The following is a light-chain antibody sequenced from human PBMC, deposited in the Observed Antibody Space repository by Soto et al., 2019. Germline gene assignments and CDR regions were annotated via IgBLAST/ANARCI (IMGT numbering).Light chain of an antibody. CDR3: QQYGSSPRT. J-gene: IGKJ1*01. V-gene: IGKV3-15*01. CDR2: GAS. Sequence: EIVLTQPPGTLSLSPGERATLSCRASQSVSSNLAWYQQKPGQAPRLLIYGASTRATGIPARFSGSGSGTEFTLTIRSLQSEDFAVYYCQQYGSSPRTFGQGTKVDIK. CDR1: QSVSSN.